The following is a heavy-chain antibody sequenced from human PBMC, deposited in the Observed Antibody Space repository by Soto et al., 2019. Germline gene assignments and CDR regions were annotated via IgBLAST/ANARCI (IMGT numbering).Heavy chain of an antibody. CDR2: ISGPGGTT. CDR1: GFTFSSYA. J-gene: IGHJ4*02. D-gene: IGHD3-16*01. CDR3: AKSISFGGVIAYTLDY. V-gene: IGHV3-23*01. Sequence: EVQLLESGGGLVQPGGSLRLSCAASGFTFSSYAMTWVRQAPGKGLQWVPGISGPGGTTYYADSVKGRSTISRDNSKSTLYLQVNNLRAEDTAIYYCAKSISFGGVIAYTLDYWGQGALVTVSS.